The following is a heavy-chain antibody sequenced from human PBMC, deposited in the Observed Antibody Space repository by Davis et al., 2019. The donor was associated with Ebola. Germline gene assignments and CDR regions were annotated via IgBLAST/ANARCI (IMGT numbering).Heavy chain of an antibody. J-gene: IGHJ4*02. D-gene: IGHD3-10*01. CDR2: IYYTGSA. CDR3: SERGSSV. V-gene: IGHV4-59*03. CDR1: GVSISRHY. Sequence: PSETLSLTCTVSGVSISRHYWSWIRQPPGKRLEWIGPIYYTGSAYYNSSLASRATISVYTSKNQFSLKLTSVTAADTDMYYCSERGSSVWGQGTLVTVSS.